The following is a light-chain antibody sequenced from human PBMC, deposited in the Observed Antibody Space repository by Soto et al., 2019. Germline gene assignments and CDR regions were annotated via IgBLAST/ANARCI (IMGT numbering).Light chain of an antibody. CDR2: GAS. CDR1: QSISGW. CDR3: QHFNSYPWT. V-gene: IGKV1-5*01. J-gene: IGKJ1*01. Sequence: DIQMTQSPSTLSASVGDRVTITCRASQSISGWLAWYQQKPGKAPTLLIFGASSLQTGVPSRFSGSGSGTEFTLTISSLQPDDVATYYCQHFNSYPWTFGQGTKVDIK.